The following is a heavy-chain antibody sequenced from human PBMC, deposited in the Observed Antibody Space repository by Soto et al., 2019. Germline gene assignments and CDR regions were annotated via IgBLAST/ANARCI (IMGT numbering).Heavy chain of an antibody. CDR3: ARGNCSSPNCYSFSGYYGMDV. J-gene: IGHJ6*02. CDR1: GGAISSYY. Sequence: SETLSLTCTVSGGAISSYYWSWIRQPAGKGLEWIGRIYTSGSTNYNPSLKSRVTMSLDTSKNQFSLKLTSVTAADTALYYCARGNCSSPNCYSFSGYYGMDVWGQGTTITVSS. V-gene: IGHV4-4*07. CDR2: IYTSGST. D-gene: IGHD2-2*01.